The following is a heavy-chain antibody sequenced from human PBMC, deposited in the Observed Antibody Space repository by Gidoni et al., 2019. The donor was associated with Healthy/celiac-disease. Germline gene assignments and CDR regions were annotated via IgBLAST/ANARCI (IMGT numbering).Heavy chain of an antibody. CDR1: GGSFSGYY. V-gene: IGHV4-34*01. CDR3: ARGADVLRFLEWLSDYYYGMDV. Sequence: QVQLQQWGAGLLKPSETLSLTCAVYGGSFSGYYWSWIRQPPGKGLEWIGEINHSGSTNYNPSLKSRVTISVDTSKNQFSLKLSSVTAADTAVYYCARGADVLRFLEWLSDYYYGMDVWGQGTTVTVSS. J-gene: IGHJ6*02. D-gene: IGHD3-3*01. CDR2: INHSGST.